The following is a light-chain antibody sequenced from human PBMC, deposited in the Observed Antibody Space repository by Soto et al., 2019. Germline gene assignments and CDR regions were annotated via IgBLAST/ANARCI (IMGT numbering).Light chain of an antibody. CDR3: SSYTSSSTAV. Sequence: QSALTQPASVSGSPGQSITISCTGTSSDVGRYNYVSWYQQHPGKAPKLMIYDVSNRPSGVSNRFSGSKSGNTASLTISGLQAEYEADYYCSSYTSSSTAVFGGGTKLTVL. J-gene: IGLJ3*02. V-gene: IGLV2-14*03. CDR1: SSDVGRYNY. CDR2: DVS.